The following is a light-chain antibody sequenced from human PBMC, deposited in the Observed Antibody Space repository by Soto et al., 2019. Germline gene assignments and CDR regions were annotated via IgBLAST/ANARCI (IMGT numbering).Light chain of an antibody. J-gene: IGKJ3*01. V-gene: IGKV1-39*01. CDR1: QSISSY. Sequence: DIQMTQSPSPLSASVGDRVTITCRSSQSISSYVNWYQQKPGIAPRLLIFAASNLQTGVPSRFSGSGSGTDFTLTISSLQPEDFGTYFCQHTYSTPFTFGPGTKVGYQT. CDR3: QHTYSTPFT. CDR2: AAS.